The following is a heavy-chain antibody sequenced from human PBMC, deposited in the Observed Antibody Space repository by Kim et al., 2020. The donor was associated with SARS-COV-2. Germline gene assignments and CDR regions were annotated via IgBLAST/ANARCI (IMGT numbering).Heavy chain of an antibody. J-gene: IGHJ5*02. CDR3: ASGGIGGYDFWSGYHQSQYNWFDP. CDR2: ISSSGSTI. Sequence: GGSLRLSCAASGFTFSSYEMNWVRQAPGKGLEWVSYISSSGSTIYYADSVKGRFTISRDNAKNSLYLQMNSLRAEDTAVYYCASGGIGGYDFWSGYHQSQYNWFDPWGQGTLVTVSS. V-gene: IGHV3-48*03. D-gene: IGHD3-3*01. CDR1: GFTFSSYE.